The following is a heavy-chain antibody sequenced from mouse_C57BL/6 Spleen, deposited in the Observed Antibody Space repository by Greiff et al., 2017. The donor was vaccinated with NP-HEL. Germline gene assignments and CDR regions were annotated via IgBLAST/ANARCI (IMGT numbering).Heavy chain of an antibody. J-gene: IGHJ2*01. D-gene: IGHD1-1*01. CDR1: GYTFTSYT. CDR3: AEGDYYDY. CDR2: INPSSGYT. Sequence: VQLQQSGAELARPGASVKMSCKASGYTFTSYTMHWVKQRPGQGLEWIGYINPSSGYTKYNQKFKDKATLTADKSSSTAYMQLSSLTSEDSAVYYCAEGDYYDYWGQGTTLTVSS. V-gene: IGHV1-4*01.